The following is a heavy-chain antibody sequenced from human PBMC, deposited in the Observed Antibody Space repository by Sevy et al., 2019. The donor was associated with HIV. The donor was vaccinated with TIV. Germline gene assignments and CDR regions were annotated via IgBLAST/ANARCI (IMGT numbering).Heavy chain of an antibody. D-gene: IGHD3-9*01. Sequence: ASVKVSCKASGYTFTSYYMHWVRQPPGQGLEWMGIINPSGGSTSYAQKFQGRVTMTRDTSTSTVYMELSSLRSEDTAVYYCARDGVGDYDILTGYSPPNAFDIWGQGTMVTVSS. CDR3: ARDGVGDYDILTGYSPPNAFDI. CDR1: GYTFTSYY. CDR2: INPSGGST. J-gene: IGHJ3*02. V-gene: IGHV1-46*01.